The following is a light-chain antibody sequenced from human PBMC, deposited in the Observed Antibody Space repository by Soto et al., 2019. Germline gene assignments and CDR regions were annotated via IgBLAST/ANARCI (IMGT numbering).Light chain of an antibody. CDR2: YDD. CDR1: SSNIGNND. Sequence: QSVLTQPPSVSGAPRQRVTISCSGSSSNIGNNDVNWYQQLPGKAPKLLIYYDDLLPSGVSDRSSGSKSGTSASLAVSGLQSEDEADYYCAAWDDSLNGQVFGGGTKLTVL. V-gene: IGLV1-36*01. J-gene: IGLJ2*01. CDR3: AAWDDSLNGQV.